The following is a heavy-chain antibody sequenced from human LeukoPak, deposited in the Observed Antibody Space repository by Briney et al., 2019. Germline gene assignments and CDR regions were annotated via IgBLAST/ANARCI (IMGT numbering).Heavy chain of an antibody. CDR1: GLPFSSHW. CDR2: INRDGTEK. Sequence: GGSLRLSCAASGLPFSSHWLSWFRQSPGKGLEWVAHINRDGTEKQYLDSVKGRFTISRDNARNSQYLQMNNLRADDTAVYYCASAGGWVFFNWGQGTLVTVSS. CDR3: ASAGGWVFFN. D-gene: IGHD6-19*01. J-gene: IGHJ4*02. V-gene: IGHV3-7*01.